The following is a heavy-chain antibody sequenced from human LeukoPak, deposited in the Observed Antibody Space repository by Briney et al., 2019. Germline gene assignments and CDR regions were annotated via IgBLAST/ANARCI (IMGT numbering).Heavy chain of an antibody. D-gene: IGHD5-18*01. J-gene: IGHJ4*02. CDR3: ARVGSGYSYGPFDY. CDR2: IYYTGST. V-gene: IGHV4-39*07. CDR1: GGSFNNYY. Sequence: SETLSLTRTVSGGSFNNYYWGWIRQPPGMGLEWVGVIYYTGSTYYNPSLKSRVTMSVDTSKNQFSLKLNSVTAADTAVYYCARVGSGYSYGPFDYWGQGTLVTISS.